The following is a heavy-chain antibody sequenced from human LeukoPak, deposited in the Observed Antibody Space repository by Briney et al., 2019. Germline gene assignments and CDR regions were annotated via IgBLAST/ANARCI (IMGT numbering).Heavy chain of an antibody. D-gene: IGHD3-22*01. CDR1: GFTFSSYS. J-gene: IGHJ4*02. CDR3: ARGASSGYYSFDY. CDR2: ISSSSSYI. V-gene: IGHV3-21*01. Sequence: GGSLRLSCAASGFTFSSYSMNWVRQAPGKGLEWVSSISSSSSYIYYADSVKGRFTISRDNAKNSLYLQMNSLRAEDTAVYYCARGASSGYYSFDYWGQGTLVTVSS.